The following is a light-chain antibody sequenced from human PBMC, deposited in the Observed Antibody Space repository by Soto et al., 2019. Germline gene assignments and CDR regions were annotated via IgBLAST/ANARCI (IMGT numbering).Light chain of an antibody. Sequence: EIVMTQSPATLSVSPGERDTLSCRASQSVSSNLAWYQQRPGQGPRLLIYGASTRATGIPARFSGSGSGTEFTLTISSLQSEDFAVYYCQQYNNWPPYTFGQGTKL. CDR2: GAS. CDR3: QQYNNWPPYT. V-gene: IGKV3-15*01. CDR1: QSVSSN. J-gene: IGKJ2*01.